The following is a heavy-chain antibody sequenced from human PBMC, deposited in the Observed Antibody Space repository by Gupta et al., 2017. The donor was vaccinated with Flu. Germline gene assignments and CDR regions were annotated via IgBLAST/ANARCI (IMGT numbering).Heavy chain of an antibody. D-gene: IGHD1-14*01. CDR3: ASPEEDDFDY. CDR1: GSSYT. J-gene: IGHJ4*02. V-gene: IGHV1-69*02. Sequence: QVQLVQSGAEVKKPGSSVKVSCRASGSSYTISWVRQAPGQGLEWMGRIIPVLDITNYAPKFQDRVSITADKSTNTAYLQLRDLRFEDTAVYYCASPEEDDFDYWGQGTLVTVSS. CDR2: IIPVLDIT.